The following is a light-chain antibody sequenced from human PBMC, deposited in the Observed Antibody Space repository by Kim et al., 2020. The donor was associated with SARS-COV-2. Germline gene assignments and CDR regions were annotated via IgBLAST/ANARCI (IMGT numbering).Light chain of an antibody. CDR3: QQYGTSPFT. J-gene: IGKJ3*01. CDR1: QSFSSDF. V-gene: IGKV3-20*01. CDR2: GAS. Sequence: EIVLTQSPGTLSLSPEERATLSCRASQSFSSDFLAWYQQKPGQAPRLLIYGASTRATGIPDRFSGSASGPDFTLTIGRLEPEDFAVYYCQQYGTSPFTFGPGTKVDIK.